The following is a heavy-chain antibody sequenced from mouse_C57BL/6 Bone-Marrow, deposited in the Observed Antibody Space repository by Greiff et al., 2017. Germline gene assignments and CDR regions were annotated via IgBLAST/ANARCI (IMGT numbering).Heavy chain of an antibody. CDR3: ARRDLPRGFAY. V-gene: IGHV1-7*01. Sequence: QVQLQQSGAELAKPGASVKLSCKASGYTFTSYWMHWVKQRPGQGLDWIGYINPSSGYTKYNQKFKDKATLTADKSSSTAYMPLSSLTYEDSAVYYCARRDLPRGFAYWGQGTLVTVSA. J-gene: IGHJ3*01. CDR2: INPSSGYT. CDR1: GYTFTSYW.